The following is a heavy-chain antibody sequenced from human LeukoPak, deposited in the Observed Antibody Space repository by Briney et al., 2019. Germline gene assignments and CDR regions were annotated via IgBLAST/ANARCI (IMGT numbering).Heavy chain of an antibody. V-gene: IGHV1-69*05. CDR1: GGTFSSYA. CDR3: ARIPGIHASFDY. CDR2: IIPIFGTA. J-gene: IGHJ4*02. Sequence: GSSVKVSCKASGGTFSSYAIIWVRQAPGQGLEWMGGIIPIFGTANYAQKFQGRVTITTDESTSTAYMELSSLRSEDTAVYYCARIPGIHASFDYWGQGTLVTVSS. D-gene: IGHD5-18*01.